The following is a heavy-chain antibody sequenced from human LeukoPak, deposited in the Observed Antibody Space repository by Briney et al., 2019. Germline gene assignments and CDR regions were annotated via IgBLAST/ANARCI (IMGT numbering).Heavy chain of an antibody. CDR3: ARDRDYYDSSGYPDY. CDR2: ISSSSSYI. J-gene: IGHJ4*02. Sequence: GGSLLLSCAASGFPFSSYSMNWVRPAPGKGLEWVSSISSSSSYIYYADSVKGRFTISRDNAKNSLYLQMNSLRAEDTAVYYCARDRDYYDSSGYPDYWGQGTLVTVSS. D-gene: IGHD3-22*01. CDR1: GFPFSSYS. V-gene: IGHV3-21*01.